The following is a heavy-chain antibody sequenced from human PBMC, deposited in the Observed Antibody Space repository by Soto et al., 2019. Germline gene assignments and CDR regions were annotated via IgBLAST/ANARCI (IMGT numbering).Heavy chain of an antibody. Sequence: ASVKVSCKASGYTFTSYYMHWVRQAPGQGLEWMGIINPSGGSTNYAQKFQGRVTMTRDTSTSTVYMELSSLRSEDTAVYYCAKDSSGDRAYYWGQGTQVTVSS. CDR2: INPSGGST. J-gene: IGHJ4*02. V-gene: IGHV1-46*01. CDR1: GYTFTSYY. D-gene: IGHD6-19*01. CDR3: AKDSSGDRAYY.